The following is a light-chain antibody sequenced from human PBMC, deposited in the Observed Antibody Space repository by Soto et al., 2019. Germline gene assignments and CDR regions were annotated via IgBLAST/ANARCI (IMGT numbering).Light chain of an antibody. CDR3: LQDYNYPLT. Sequence: DIQMTQSPSTLPASVGDRVTITCRASQSISNWLAWYQQKPGTAPKVLIYHASNLQSGVPSRFSGSGSGTDFTLTISSLQPEDFASYFCLQDYNYPLTFGQGTKVDIK. CDR2: HAS. CDR1: QSISNW. V-gene: IGKV1-5*01. J-gene: IGKJ1*01.